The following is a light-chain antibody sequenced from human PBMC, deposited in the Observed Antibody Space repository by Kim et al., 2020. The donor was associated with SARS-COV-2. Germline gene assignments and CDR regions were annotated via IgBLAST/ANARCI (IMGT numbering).Light chain of an antibody. V-gene: IGLV2-14*03. CDR2: DVN. CDR3: SSYAASSTVI. CDR1: SSDIGAYNY. J-gene: IGLJ2*01. Sequence: QSALTQPASVSGSPGQSITISCTGTSSDIGAYNYVFWYQQHPDKAPKFIIYDVNKRPSGISSRFSGFKSDNTASLTISGLQAEDEATYHCSSYAASSTVIFGGGTKLTVL.